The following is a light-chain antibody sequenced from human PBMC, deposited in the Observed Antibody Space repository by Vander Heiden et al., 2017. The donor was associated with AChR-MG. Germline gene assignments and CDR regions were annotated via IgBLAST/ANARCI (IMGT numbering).Light chain of an antibody. V-gene: IGKV4-1*01. CDR2: WAS. CDR1: RSVLSTSNYKNY. J-gene: IGKJ1*01. CDR3: QQDYGNQT. Sequence: DIVMTQSPDSLSVSLGERATINCRSSRSVLSTSNYKNYLDWYQQRPGQSPKLLIYWASNREYGVPDRFSGSGCETDFTLTISSLQDEDGAIYYWQQDYGNQTFGQGTRVEIK.